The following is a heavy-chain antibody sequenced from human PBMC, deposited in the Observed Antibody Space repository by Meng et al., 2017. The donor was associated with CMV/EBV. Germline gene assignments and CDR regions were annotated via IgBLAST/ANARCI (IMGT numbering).Heavy chain of an antibody. CDR3: ARGRTIFDAFDI. CDR1: GGSFSGYY. J-gene: IGHJ3*02. V-gene: IGHV4-34*01. Sequence: GSLRLSCAVYGGSFSGYYWSWIRQPPGKGLEWIGEINHSGSTNYNPSLKSRVTISVDTSKNQFSLKLSSVTAADTAVYYCARGRTIFDAFDIWGQGTMVTVSS. D-gene: IGHD3-3*01. CDR2: INHSGST.